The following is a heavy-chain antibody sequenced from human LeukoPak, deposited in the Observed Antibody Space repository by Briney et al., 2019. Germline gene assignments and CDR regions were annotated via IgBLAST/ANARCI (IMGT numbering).Heavy chain of an antibody. D-gene: IGHD3-10*01. J-gene: IGHJ5*02. CDR2: IYYSGST. CDR3: AREGSRITMVRENYNWFDP. V-gene: IGHV4-31*03. Sequence: SQTLSLTCTVSGGSISSGGYYWSWIRQHPGKGLEWIGYIYYSGSTYYNPSPKSRVTISVDTSKNQFSLKLSSVTAADTAVYYCAREGSRITMVRENYNWFDPWGQGTLVTVSS. CDR1: GGSISSGGYY.